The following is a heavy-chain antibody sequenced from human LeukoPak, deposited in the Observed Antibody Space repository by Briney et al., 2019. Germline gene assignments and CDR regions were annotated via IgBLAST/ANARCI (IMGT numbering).Heavy chain of an antibody. CDR1: GFTFSSYS. CDR2: ISSSSSTI. D-gene: IGHD3-10*01. J-gene: IGHJ4*02. CDR3: AREYGSGSYETDY. Sequence: GGSLRLSCAASGFTFSSYSMNWVRQAPGKGLEWVSYISSSSSTIYYADSVKGRFTISRDNAKNSLYLQMNSLRAEDTAVYYCAREYGSGSYETDYWGQGTLVTVSS. V-gene: IGHV3-48*04.